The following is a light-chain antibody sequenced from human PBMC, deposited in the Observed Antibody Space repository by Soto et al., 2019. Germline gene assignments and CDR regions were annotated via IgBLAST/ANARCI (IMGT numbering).Light chain of an antibody. J-gene: IGKJ1*01. CDR3: QQYGSSPSWT. CDR2: GAS. Sequence: ETVLTQSPGTLSLSPGERATLSCRASQSVSSNYLAWYQQKPGQAPRLLMYGASTRATGIPDRFSGSGSGTDFTLTVSRLEPDDFEVYYCQQYGSSPSWTFGQGTKVEIK. V-gene: IGKV3-20*01. CDR1: QSVSSNY.